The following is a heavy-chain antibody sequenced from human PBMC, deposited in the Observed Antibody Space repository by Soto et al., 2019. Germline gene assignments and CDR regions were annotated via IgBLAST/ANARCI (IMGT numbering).Heavy chain of an antibody. CDR3: ARTPGDGYTGYYFDY. D-gene: IGHD5-18*01. CDR1: GGSISSSNW. J-gene: IGHJ4*02. Sequence: QVQLQESGPGLVKPSGTLSLTCAVSGGSISSSNWWSWVRQPPGKGLEWIGEIYHSGSTNYNPSLKRRVTISVDKSKNQFSLKLSSVTAADTAVYSCARTPGDGYTGYYFDYWGQGTLVTVSS. V-gene: IGHV4-4*02. CDR2: IYHSGST.